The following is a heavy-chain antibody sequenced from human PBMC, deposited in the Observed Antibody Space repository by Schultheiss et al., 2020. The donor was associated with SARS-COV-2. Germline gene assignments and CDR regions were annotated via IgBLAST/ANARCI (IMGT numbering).Heavy chain of an antibody. CDR1: GGSFSGYY. CDR2: IDWDDDK. J-gene: IGHJ3*02. D-gene: IGHD4-11*01. V-gene: IGHV2-70*01. CDR3: ARMASPTPDAFDM. Sequence: QTLSLTCAVYGGSFSGYYWSWIRQPPGKALEWLALIDWDDDKYYNTSLRTRLTISKDTAKNQVVLTMTNMDPVDTATYYCARMASPTPDAFDMWGQGTMVTVSS.